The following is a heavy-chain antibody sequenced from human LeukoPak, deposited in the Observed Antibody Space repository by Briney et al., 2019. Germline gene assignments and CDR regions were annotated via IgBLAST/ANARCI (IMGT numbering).Heavy chain of an antibody. D-gene: IGHD3-10*01. V-gene: IGHV1-8*01. CDR3: ARGRGGTVVRGYLDY. CDR2: MNSNTGNT. Sequence: ASVKVSCKASGYTFTNYNIMWVRQATGQGPEWMGWMNSNTGNTGSAQKFQGRVTMTRDTSINTAYMELHSLTSEHTAVYYCARGRGGTVVRGYLDYWGQGTLVTVSS. CDR1: GYTFTNYN. J-gene: IGHJ4*02.